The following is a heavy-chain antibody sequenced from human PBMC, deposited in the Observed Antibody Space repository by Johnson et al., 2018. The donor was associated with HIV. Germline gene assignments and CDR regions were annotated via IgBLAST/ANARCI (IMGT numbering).Heavy chain of an antibody. J-gene: IGHJ3*02. Sequence: VQLVESGGGVIQPGGSLRLSCAASGFTFSNYGMHWVRQAPGKGLEWVSAIGTAGDTYYPGSVKGRFTISRENAKNSLYLQMNSLRAGDTAVYYCTRDRDVMGVPPDAYDIWGQGTMVTVSS. CDR3: TRDRDVMGVPPDAYDI. D-gene: IGHD3-16*01. CDR2: IGTAGDT. V-gene: IGHV3-13*01. CDR1: GFTFSNYG.